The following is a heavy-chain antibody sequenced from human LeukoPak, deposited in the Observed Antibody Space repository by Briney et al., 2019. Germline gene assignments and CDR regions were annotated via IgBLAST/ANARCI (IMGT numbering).Heavy chain of an antibody. CDR2: ISSSGSTI. Sequence: GGSLRLSCAASGFTFSTYAMHWVRQAPGKGLEWVSYISSSGSTIYYADSVKGRFTISRDNAKNSLYLQMNSLRADDTAVYYCARPELPGWSVLFDFWGQGTLVTVSS. D-gene: IGHD2-15*01. J-gene: IGHJ4*02. CDR3: ARPELPGWSVLFDF. V-gene: IGHV3-48*04. CDR1: GFTFSTYA.